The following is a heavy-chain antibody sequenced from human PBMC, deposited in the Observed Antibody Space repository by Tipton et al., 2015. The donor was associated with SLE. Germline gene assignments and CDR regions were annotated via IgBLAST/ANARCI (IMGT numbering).Heavy chain of an antibody. CDR3: AREWLTGTTITREAFDI. CDR1: GYTFTSYG. V-gene: IGHV1-18*04. D-gene: IGHD1-7*01. CDR2: ISAYNGNT. Sequence: QVQLVQSGAEVKKPGASVKVSCKASGYTFTSYGISWVRQAPGQGLEWMGWISAYNGNTNYAQKLQGRVTMTTDTSTSTAYMELRSLRSDDTAVYYCAREWLTGTTITREAFDIWGQGTMVTVSS. J-gene: IGHJ3*02.